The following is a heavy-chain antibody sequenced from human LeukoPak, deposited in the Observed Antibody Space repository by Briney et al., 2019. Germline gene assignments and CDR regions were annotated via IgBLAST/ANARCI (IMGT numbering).Heavy chain of an antibody. CDR1: DFTFANYA. CDR3: GRDPNGDYIGAFEF. V-gene: IGHV3-23*01. D-gene: IGHD4-17*01. CDR2: IKGSGSYA. J-gene: IGHJ3*01. Sequence: PGGSLRLSCVGSDFTFANYAMTWVRLTPGKGLEWVSSIKGSGSYAMYADSVSGRFTTSRDNSRNTIFLQMTSLRAEDTAICYCGRDPNGDYIGAFEFWGLGTLVSVSS.